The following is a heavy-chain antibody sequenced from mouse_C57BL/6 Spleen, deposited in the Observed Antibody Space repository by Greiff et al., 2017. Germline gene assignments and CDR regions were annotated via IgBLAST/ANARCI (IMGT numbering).Heavy chain of an antibody. D-gene: IGHD2-4*01. Sequence: VLLVESGPELVKPGASVKISCKASGYAFSSSWMNWVKQRPGKGLEWIGRIYPGDGDTNYNGKFKGKATLTADKSSSTAYMQLSSLTSEDSAVYFCARMGNDYLFAYWGQGTLVTVSA. CDR1: GYAFSSSW. CDR3: ARMGNDYLFAY. CDR2: IYPGDGDT. V-gene: IGHV1-82*01. J-gene: IGHJ3*01.